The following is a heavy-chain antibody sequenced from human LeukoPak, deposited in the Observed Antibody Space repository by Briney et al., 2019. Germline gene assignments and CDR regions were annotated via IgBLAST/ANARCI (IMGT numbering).Heavy chain of an antibody. J-gene: IGHJ4*02. CDR3: ARGYGDFDY. CDR1: GGTFNTYA. V-gene: IGHV1-69*04. D-gene: IGHD4-17*01. CDR2: IIPILDVA. Sequence: ASVKVSCKASGGTFNTYAITWVRQAPGQGLEWMGRIIPILDVADSAQRFQGRVTITADRSTSTVYMELNSLRSEDTAIYYCARGYGDFDYWAREPWSPSPQ.